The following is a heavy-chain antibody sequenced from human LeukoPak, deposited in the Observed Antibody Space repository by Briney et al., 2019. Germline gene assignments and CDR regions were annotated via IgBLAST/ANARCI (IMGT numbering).Heavy chain of an antibody. Sequence: PSETLFLTCTVSGASVTGYYWSWVRQAPGKGLEYIGYIYYSARTDYNPSLKSRATISLDTSKNQFSLSLTSVTAADTAVYFCARIDDYGDSGYFDFWGQGTLVTVSS. V-gene: IGHV4-59*02. CDR2: IYYSART. D-gene: IGHD4-17*01. CDR1: GASVTGYY. J-gene: IGHJ4*02. CDR3: ARIDDYGDSGYFDF.